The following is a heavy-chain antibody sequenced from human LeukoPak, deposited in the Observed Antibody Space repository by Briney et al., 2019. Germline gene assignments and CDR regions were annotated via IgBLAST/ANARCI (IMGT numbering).Heavy chain of an antibody. CDR3: AREKGYSSSWYGHYYMDV. CDR2: ISSSGSTI. Sequence: GGSLRLSCAASGFTFSSYEMNWVRQAPGKGLEWVSYISSSGSTIYYADSVKGRFTISRDNAKNSLYLQMNSLRAEDTAVYYCAREKGYSSSWYGHYYMDVWGKGTTVTVSS. D-gene: IGHD6-13*01. J-gene: IGHJ6*03. V-gene: IGHV3-48*03. CDR1: GFTFSSYE.